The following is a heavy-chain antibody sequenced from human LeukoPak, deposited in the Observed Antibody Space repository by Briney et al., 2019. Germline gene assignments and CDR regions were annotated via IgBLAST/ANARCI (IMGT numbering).Heavy chain of an antibody. CDR3: ARDSVYYGSGSYRQKYNWFDP. V-gene: IGHV1-18*01. J-gene: IGHJ5*02. D-gene: IGHD3-10*01. Sequence: GASVKVSCKASGYTFTSYGISWVRQAPGQGLEWMGWISAYNGNTNYAQKLQGGVTMTTDTSTSTAYMELRSLRSDDTAVYYCARDSVYYGSGSYRQKYNWFDPWGQGTLVTVSS. CDR2: ISAYNGNT. CDR1: GYTFTSYG.